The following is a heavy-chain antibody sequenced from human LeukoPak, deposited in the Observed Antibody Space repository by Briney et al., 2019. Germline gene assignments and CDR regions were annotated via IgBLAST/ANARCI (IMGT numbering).Heavy chain of an antibody. CDR3: ARVGTAMAIDY. Sequence: SETLSLTCAVSGGSISSGGYSWSWIRQPPGKGLEWIGYIYHSGSTYYNPSLKSRVTISVDRSKNQFSLKLSSVTAADTVVYYCARVGTAMAIDYWGQGTLVTVSS. CDR1: GGSISSGGYS. J-gene: IGHJ4*02. D-gene: IGHD5-18*01. V-gene: IGHV4-30-2*01. CDR2: IYHSGST.